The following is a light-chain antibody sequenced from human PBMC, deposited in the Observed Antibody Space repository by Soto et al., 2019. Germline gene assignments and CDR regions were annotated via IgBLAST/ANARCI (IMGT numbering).Light chain of an antibody. CDR3: QHYGRSGT. CDR2: GAS. CDR1: QSLTSSN. Sequence: EIVLTQSPGTLSLSPGEGATLACSTSQSLTSSNLAWYQQKPGQAPRLLIYGASSRATGIPDRFSGRGSGTDFTLTISRLEPEDFAVYYCQHYGRSGTFGQGTKV. V-gene: IGKV3-20*01. J-gene: IGKJ1*01.